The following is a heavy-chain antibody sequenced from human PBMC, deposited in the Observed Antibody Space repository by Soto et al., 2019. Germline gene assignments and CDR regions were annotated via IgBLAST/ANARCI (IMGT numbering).Heavy chain of an antibody. V-gene: IGHV3-74*01. D-gene: IGHD2-21*01. J-gene: IGHJ4*02. Sequence: GGSLRLSCAASGFTFSSYWMHWVRQVPGKGLVWVSRIDPYGNGLNYADSVKGRFTISRDNAKNTLNLQMNSLRVEDTAVYYCARGAIYGGYGSDNWGQGILVTVSS. CDR1: GFTFSSYW. CDR3: ARGAIYGGYGSDN. CDR2: IDPYGNGL.